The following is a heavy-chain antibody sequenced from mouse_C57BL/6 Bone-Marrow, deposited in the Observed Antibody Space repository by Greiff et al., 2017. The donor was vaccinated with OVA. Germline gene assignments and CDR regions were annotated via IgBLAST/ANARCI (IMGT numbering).Heavy chain of an antibody. V-gene: IGHV1-59*01. CDR2: IDPSDSYT. CDR1: GYTFTSYW. CDR3: ARERWLLKYFDV. J-gene: IGHJ1*03. D-gene: IGHD2-3*01. Sequence: QVQLQQSGAELVRPGTSVKLSCKASGYTFTSYWMHWVKQRPGQGLEWIGVIDPSDSYTNYNQKFKGKATLTVDTSSSTAYMQLSSLTSEDSAVYYCARERWLLKYFDVWGTGTTVTVSS.